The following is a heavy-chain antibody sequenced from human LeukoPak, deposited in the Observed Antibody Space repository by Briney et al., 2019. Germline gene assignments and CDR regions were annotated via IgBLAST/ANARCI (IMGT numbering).Heavy chain of an antibody. D-gene: IGHD6-19*01. CDR3: ARDSEQWPPQMDV. CDR2: ISSSSSYI. Sequence: GGSLRLSCAASGFTFSSYSMNWVLQAPGKGLQWVSSISSSSSYIYYADSVKGRFTISRDNAKNSLYLQMNSLRAEDTAVYYCARDSEQWPPQMDVWGQGTTVTVSS. CDR1: GFTFSSYS. J-gene: IGHJ6*02. V-gene: IGHV3-21*01.